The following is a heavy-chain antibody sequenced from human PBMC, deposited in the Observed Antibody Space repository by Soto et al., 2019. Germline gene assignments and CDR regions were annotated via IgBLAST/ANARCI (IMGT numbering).Heavy chain of an antibody. CDR1: GFTFDDYT. V-gene: IGHV3-43*01. CDR3: AKTYDFGYYYGMDV. J-gene: IGHJ6*02. D-gene: IGHD3-3*01. Sequence: GGSLRLSCAASGFTFDDYTMHWVRQAPGKGLEWVSLISWDGGSTYYADSVKGRFTISRDNSKNSLYLQMNSLRTEDTALYYCAKTYDFGYYYGMDVWGQGTTVTVSS. CDR2: ISWDGGST.